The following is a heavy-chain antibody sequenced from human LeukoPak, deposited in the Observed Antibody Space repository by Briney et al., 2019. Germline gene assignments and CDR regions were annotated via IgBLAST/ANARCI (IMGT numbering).Heavy chain of an antibody. J-gene: IGHJ4*02. CDR2: IYSGGST. D-gene: IGHD4-23*01. V-gene: IGHV3-66*01. Sequence: GGSLRLSCAASGFTVSSNYMSWVRQAPGKGLEWVSVIYSGGSTYYADSVKGRFTISRDNSKNTLYLQMNSLRAEDTAVYYCARDIWSYGDNSGLDYWGQGTLVTVSS. CDR3: ARDIWSYGDNSGLDY. CDR1: GFTVSSNY.